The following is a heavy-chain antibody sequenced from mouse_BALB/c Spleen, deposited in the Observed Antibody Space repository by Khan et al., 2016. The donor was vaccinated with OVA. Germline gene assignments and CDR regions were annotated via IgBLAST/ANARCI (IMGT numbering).Heavy chain of an antibody. CDR2: IDSSNGNT. J-gene: IGHJ4*01. D-gene: IGHD1-1*01. Sequence: VQLKQSGAELVKPGASVKLSCTASGFNIKDTYMYWVKQRPEQGLEWIGRIDSSNGNTKYDPNFQGKATITADTSSNTAYLQLSSLTSEDTAVYYCALRGDIYVVYYGYPMDYWGQGTSVTVSS. V-gene: IGHV14-3*02. CDR1: GFNIKDTY. CDR3: ALRGDIYVVYYGYPMDY.